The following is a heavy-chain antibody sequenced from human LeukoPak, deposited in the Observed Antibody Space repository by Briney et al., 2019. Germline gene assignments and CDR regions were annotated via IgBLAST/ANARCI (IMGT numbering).Heavy chain of an antibody. CDR2: IYHSGST. J-gene: IGHJ3*02. CDR3: ARDQGRDFRGGANAFDI. D-gene: IGHD3-3*01. Sequence: SETLSLTCTVSGGSISSGGYYWSWIRQPPGKGLEWIGYIYHSGSTYYNPSLKSRVTTSVDRSKNQFSLKLSSVTAADTAVYYCARDQGRDFRGGANAFDIWGQGTMVTVSS. CDR1: GGSISSGGYY. V-gene: IGHV4-30-2*01.